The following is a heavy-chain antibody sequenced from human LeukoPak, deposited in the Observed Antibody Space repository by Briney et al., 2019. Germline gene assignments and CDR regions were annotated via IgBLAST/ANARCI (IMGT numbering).Heavy chain of an antibody. CDR2: ISDSGGSI. J-gene: IGHJ4*02. V-gene: IGHV3-23*01. CDR1: GFTFSSYA. Sequence: PGGSLRLSCAASGFTFSSYAMSWVRQAPGKGLEWVSTISDSGGSIYYADSVKGRFTISRDNSKNTLYLQMNSLRAEDTAVYYCAKDGLYSSGWDYYFDYWGQGTLVTVSS. CDR3: AKDGLYSSGWDYYFDY. D-gene: IGHD6-19*01.